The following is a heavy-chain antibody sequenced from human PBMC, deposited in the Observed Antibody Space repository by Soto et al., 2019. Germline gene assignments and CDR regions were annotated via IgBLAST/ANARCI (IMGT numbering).Heavy chain of an antibody. D-gene: IGHD3-22*01. CDR1: GFTFSSNG. CDR3: ARWVGGSMYDNSGKYDS. CDR2: VAYDGSKT. V-gene: IGHV3-30*03. J-gene: IGHJ5*01. Sequence: QVQLVESGGGVVQPGRSLRLTCAASGFTFSSNGMHWVRQAPGKGLEWMALVAYDGSKTYYGDSVRGRFTNSRDNSENTLYLQMNSLRAEDTAVYYCARWVGGSMYDNSGKYDSWGQGTLVTVSS.